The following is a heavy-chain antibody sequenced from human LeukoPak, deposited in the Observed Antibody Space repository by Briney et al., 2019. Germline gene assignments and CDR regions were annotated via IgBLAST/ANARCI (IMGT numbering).Heavy chain of an antibody. Sequence: GGSLRLSCAASGFTFNSYAMSWVRQAPGKGLEWVSAISGSGGSTYYADSVKGRFTISRDNSKNTLYLQMNSLRAEDTAVYYCAKYQHWNGGYDYWGQGTLVTVSS. J-gene: IGHJ4*02. CDR2: ISGSGGST. D-gene: IGHD1-1*01. V-gene: IGHV3-23*01. CDR3: AKYQHWNGGYDY. CDR1: GFTFNSYA.